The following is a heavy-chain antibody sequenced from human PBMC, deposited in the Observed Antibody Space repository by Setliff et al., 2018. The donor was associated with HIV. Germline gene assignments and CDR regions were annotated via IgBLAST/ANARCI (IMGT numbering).Heavy chain of an antibody. J-gene: IGHJ4*02. CDR2: ISAYNGNT. CDR1: GYTFTSYG. D-gene: IGHD3-22*01. V-gene: IGHV1-18*01. Sequence: ASVKVSCKASGYTFTSYGFSWVRQAPGQGLEWMGWISAYNGNTHYVESLQGRVTMTTDTSTSTVYMEMTSLRSDDTAVYYCARVSRSVRVVVRYSDYWGQGTLVTVSS. CDR3: ARVSRSVRVVVRYSDY.